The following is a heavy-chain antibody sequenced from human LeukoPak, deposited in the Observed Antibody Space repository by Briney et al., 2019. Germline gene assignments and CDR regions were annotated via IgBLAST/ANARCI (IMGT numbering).Heavy chain of an antibody. CDR3: ARDREFDYGSGTTPFDY. CDR2: IYHSGST. CDR1: GYSISSGYY. V-gene: IGHV4-38-2*02. Sequence: SETLSLTCAVSGYSISSGYYWGWIRQPPGKGLEWIGSIYHSGSTYYNPSLKSRVTISVDTSKNQFSLKLSSVTAAHTAVYYCARDREFDYGSGTTPFDYWGQGTLVTVSS. J-gene: IGHJ4*02. D-gene: IGHD3-10*01.